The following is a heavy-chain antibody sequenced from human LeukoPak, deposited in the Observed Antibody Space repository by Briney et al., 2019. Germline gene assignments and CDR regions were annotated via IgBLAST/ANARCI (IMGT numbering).Heavy chain of an antibody. Sequence: PGGSLRLSCGASGFTVSNHYMSWGRQAPGKGLEWVSLIDSGAGSYYADSVKGRFTISRDNSKNTVFLQMNRLRAEDTAVYYCARDGNQKSLANWGQGTLVTVSS. CDR3: ARDGNQKSLAN. D-gene: IGHD1-26*01. J-gene: IGHJ4*02. V-gene: IGHV3-66*01. CDR1: GFTVSNHY. CDR2: IDSGAGS.